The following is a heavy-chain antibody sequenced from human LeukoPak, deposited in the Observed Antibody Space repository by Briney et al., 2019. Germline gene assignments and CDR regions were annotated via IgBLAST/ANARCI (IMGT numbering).Heavy chain of an antibody. CDR3: ARDQKHYYDSSGPTDY. Sequence: GGSLRLSCAVSGITLSNYGMSWVRQAPGKGLEWVSYISSSGSTIYYADSVKGRFTISRDNAKNSLYLQMNSLRAEDTAVYYCARDQKHYYDSSGPTDYWGQGTLVTVSS. CDR2: ISSSGSTI. D-gene: IGHD3-22*01. CDR1: GITLSNYG. V-gene: IGHV3-11*01. J-gene: IGHJ4*02.